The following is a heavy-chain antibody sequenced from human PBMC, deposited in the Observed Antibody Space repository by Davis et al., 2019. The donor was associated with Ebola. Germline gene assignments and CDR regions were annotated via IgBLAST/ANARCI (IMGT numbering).Heavy chain of an antibody. CDR3: AGDPRAHQVY. D-gene: IGHD2-2*01. Sequence: GESLKISCAASGFTFSSYAMHWVRQAPGKGLEWVAVISYDGSNKYYADSVKGRFTISRDNSKTTLYLQMNSLEAEDTAVYYCAGDPRAHQVYWGQGTLVTVSS. CDR1: GFTFSSYA. V-gene: IGHV3-30-3*01. J-gene: IGHJ4*02. CDR2: ISYDGSNK.